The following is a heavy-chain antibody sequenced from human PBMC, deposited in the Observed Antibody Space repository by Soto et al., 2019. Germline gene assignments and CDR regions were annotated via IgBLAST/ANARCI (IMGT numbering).Heavy chain of an antibody. D-gene: IGHD3-10*01. CDR3: ARGRLLRRFGESSAFAP. J-gene: IGHJ5*02. CDR2: INPNSGGT. CDR1: GYTFTGYY. Sequence: ASVKVSCKASGYTFTGYYMHWVRQAPGQGLEWMGWINPNSGGTNYAQKFQGRVTMTRDTSISTAYMELSRLRSDDTAVYYCARGRLLRRFGESSAFAPWGQGTLVTVSS. V-gene: IGHV1-2*02.